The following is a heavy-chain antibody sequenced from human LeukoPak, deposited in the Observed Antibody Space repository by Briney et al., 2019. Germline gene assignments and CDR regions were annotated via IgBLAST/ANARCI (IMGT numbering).Heavy chain of an antibody. J-gene: IGHJ4*02. CDR2: ISSSSSTI. CDR1: GFTFSSYS. D-gene: IGHD2-2*01. CDR3: ARGPPLHQRGPLDY. V-gene: IGHV3-48*04. Sequence: PGGSLRLSCAASGFTFSSYSMNWVRQAPGKGLEWVSYISSSSSTIYYADSVKGRFTISRDNAKNSLYLQMNSLRAEDTAVYYCARGPPLHQRGPLDYWGQGTLVTVSS.